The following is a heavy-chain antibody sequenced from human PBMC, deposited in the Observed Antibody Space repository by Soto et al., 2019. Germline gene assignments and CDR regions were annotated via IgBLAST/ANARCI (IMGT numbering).Heavy chain of an antibody. Sequence: QMQLVQSGPEVKKPGTSVKVSCKASGFPFSRSAVQWVRQARGQRLEWIGGIVVGSGNTKYAQKFQERVTITRDRXXXAXYMALSSLRSEXTAVYYCAAPDHGDYWYFDLWGRGTVVTVSS. CDR2: IVVGSGNT. CDR3: AAPDHGDYWYFDL. V-gene: IGHV1-58*01. CDR1: GFPFSRSA. D-gene: IGHD4-17*01. J-gene: IGHJ2*01.